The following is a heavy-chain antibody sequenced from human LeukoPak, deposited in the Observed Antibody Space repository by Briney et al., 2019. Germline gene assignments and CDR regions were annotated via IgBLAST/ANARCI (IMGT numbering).Heavy chain of an antibody. Sequence: GASVKVSCKASGYTFTSYYMHWVRQAPGQGLEWMGIINPSGGSTSYAQKFQGRVTMTRDTSTSTVYMELSSLRSEDTAVYYCARDAGDTTVVTPGFDYWGQGTLVTVSS. CDR3: ARDAGDTTVVTPGFDY. V-gene: IGHV1-46*01. CDR1: GYTFTSYY. D-gene: IGHD4-23*01. CDR2: INPSGGST. J-gene: IGHJ4*02.